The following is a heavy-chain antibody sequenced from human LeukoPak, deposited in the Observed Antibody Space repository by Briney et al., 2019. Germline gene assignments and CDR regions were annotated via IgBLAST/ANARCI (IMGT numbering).Heavy chain of an antibody. CDR3: ARDGDHSSGWPFDY. V-gene: IGHV4-4*07. CDR1: GGSISSNY. Sequence: PSETLSLTCTVSGGSISSNYRSWIRQPAGKGLEWIGRIYSSGSTSYNPSLKSRVTMSVDTSKNQFSLKLSSVTAADTAMYYCARDGDHSSGWPFDYWGQGTLVTVSS. D-gene: IGHD6-19*01. J-gene: IGHJ4*02. CDR2: IYSSGST.